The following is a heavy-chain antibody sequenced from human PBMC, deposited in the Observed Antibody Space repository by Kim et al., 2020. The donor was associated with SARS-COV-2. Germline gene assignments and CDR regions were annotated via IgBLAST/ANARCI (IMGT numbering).Heavy chain of an antibody. D-gene: IGHD2-2*01. CDR2: GTDQ. Sequence: GTDQPYVDSVKGRFTISIDNAKNSLYLQMNSLRAEDTAVYYCARWTSTSYYWGQGTLVTVSS. CDR3: ARWTSTSYY. V-gene: IGHV3-7*01. J-gene: IGHJ4*02.